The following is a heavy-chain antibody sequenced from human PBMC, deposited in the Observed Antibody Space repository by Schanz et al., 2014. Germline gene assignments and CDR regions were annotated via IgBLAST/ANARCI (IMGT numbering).Heavy chain of an antibody. CDR1: GFTASSHS. CDR3: AKIERNED. Sequence: EVQLVESGGGLVKPGGSLRLSCGVSGFTASSHSMNWVRQAPGKGLEWVSSISSRSSHIYYADSVKGRFTVSRDNAKNTLYLQMNSLRAEDTAVYFCAKIERNEDWGQGTLVTVSS. V-gene: IGHV3-21*02. D-gene: IGHD1-1*01. CDR2: ISSRSSHI. J-gene: IGHJ4*02.